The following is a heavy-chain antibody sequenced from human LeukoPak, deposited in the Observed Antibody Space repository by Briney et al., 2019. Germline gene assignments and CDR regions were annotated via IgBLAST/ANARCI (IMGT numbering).Heavy chain of an antibody. J-gene: IGHJ3*01. CDR2: INHSGST. CDR1: GGSFSGYY. D-gene: IGHD2/OR15-2a*01. CDR3: ARSSFPKAAFHL. Sequence: SETLSLTCAVYGGSFSGYYWSWIRQPPGKGLEWIGEINHSGSTNYNPSLKSRVTISVDTSKNRFSLKLSSVTAADTAVYYCARSSFPKAAFHLWGQGTMVTVSS. V-gene: IGHV4-34*01.